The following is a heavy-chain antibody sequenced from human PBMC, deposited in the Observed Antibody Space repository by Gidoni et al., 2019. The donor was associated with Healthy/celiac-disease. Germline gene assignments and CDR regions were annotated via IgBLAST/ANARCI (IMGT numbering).Heavy chain of an antibody. CDR2: IYYSGRT. J-gene: IGHJ4*02. CDR1: GGSISSSSYY. CDR3: ARHEGPPGFDY. D-gene: IGHD3-10*01. Sequence: QLQLQESGPGLVKPSETLSPTCTVAGGSISSSSYYWGWVRQPPGKGLEWIGSIYYSGRTYYNPSLKSRVTISVDTSKNQFSLKLSSVTAADTAVYYCARHEGPPGFDYWGQGTLVTVSS. V-gene: IGHV4-39*01.